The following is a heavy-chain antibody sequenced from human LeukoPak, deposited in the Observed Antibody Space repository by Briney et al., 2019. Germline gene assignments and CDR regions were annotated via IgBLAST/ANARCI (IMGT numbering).Heavy chain of an antibody. Sequence: GGSLRLSCAASGFTFDDYAMHWVRQAPGKGLEWVSGINWNSDRIGYADSVKGRFTISRDNAKNTLYLQMNSLRAEDTAVYYCAKDLHYGSADYWGQGTLVTVSS. D-gene: IGHD3-10*01. J-gene: IGHJ4*02. CDR2: INWNSDRI. CDR3: AKDLHYGSADY. V-gene: IGHV3-9*01. CDR1: GFTFDDYA.